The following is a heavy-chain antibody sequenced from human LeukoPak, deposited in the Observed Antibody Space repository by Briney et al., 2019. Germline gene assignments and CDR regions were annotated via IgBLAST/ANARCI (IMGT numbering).Heavy chain of an antibody. V-gene: IGHV4-39*01. D-gene: IGHD6-19*01. CDR2: IYYSGST. Sequence: SETLSLTCTVSGGSISSSSYYWGWIRQPPGKGLEWIGSIYYSGSTYYNPSLKSRVTISVDTSKNQFSLKLSSVTAADTAVYYCARPQYSSGWPYYFDYWGQEPWSPSPQ. CDR1: GGSISSSSYY. CDR3: ARPQYSSGWPYYFDY. J-gene: IGHJ4*01.